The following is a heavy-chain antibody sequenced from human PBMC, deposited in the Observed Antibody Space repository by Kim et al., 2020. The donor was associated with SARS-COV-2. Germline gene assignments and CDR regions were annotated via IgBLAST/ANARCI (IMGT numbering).Heavy chain of an antibody. Sequence: SPAFQGPVTISADKSISTAYLQWSSLKASDTAMYYCARAFYSSGPQFFDYWGQGTLVTVSS. D-gene: IGHD6-19*01. V-gene: IGHV5-51*01. J-gene: IGHJ4*02. CDR3: ARAFYSSGPQFFDY.